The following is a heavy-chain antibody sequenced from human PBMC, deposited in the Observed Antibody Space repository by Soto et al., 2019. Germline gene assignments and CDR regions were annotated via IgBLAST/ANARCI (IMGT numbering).Heavy chain of an antibody. CDR2: ISSSSSYI. V-gene: IGHV3-21*01. Sequence: GGSLRLSCAASGFTFSSYSMNWVRQAPGKGLEWVSSISSSSSYIYYADSVKGRFTISRDNAKNSLYLQMNSLRAEDTAVYYCARDHTGSDAFDIWGQGTMVTVSS. J-gene: IGHJ3*02. D-gene: IGHD3-10*01. CDR1: GFTFSSYS. CDR3: ARDHTGSDAFDI.